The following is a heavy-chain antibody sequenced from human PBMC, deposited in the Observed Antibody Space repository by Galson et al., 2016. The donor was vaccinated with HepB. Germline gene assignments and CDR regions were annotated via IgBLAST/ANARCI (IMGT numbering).Heavy chain of an antibody. CDR3: ARDNRIIGVAPPTNWFDP. D-gene: IGHD3-22*01. Sequence: SLRLSCAVSGFTFSSMWMSWVRQAPGRGLEWVANINPDGSARPYVDSVKGRFTISRDNAKNSLYLQMDSLRGEDTAVYYCARDNRIIGVAPPTNWFDPWGQGALVTVSS. J-gene: IGHJ5*02. V-gene: IGHV3-7*03. CDR1: GFTFSSMW. CDR2: INPDGSAR.